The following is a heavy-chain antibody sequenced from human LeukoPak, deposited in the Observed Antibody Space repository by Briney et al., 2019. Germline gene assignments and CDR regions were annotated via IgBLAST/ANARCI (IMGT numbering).Heavy chain of an antibody. V-gene: IGHV1-24*01. CDR1: GYTLTELS. D-gene: IGHD6-6*01. Sequence: ASVKVSCKVSGYTLTELSMHWVRQAPGKGLEWMGGFDPEDGETIYAQKFQGRVTMTRDTSISTAYMELSRLRSDDTAVYYCAVFEYSSSSEQYYFDYWGQGTLVTVSS. CDR2: FDPEDGET. CDR3: AVFEYSSSSEQYYFDY. J-gene: IGHJ4*02.